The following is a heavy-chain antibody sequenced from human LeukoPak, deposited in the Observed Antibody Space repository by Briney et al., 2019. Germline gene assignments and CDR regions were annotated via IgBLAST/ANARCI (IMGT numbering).Heavy chain of an antibody. CDR2: IIPILGIA. J-gene: IGHJ3*02. V-gene: IGHV1-69*04. D-gene: IGHD3-9*01. CDR3: AREQSRDYDILTGYYDAFDI. CDR1: GGTFSSYA. Sequence: SVKVSCKASGGTFSSYAISWVRQAPGQGLEWMGRIIPILGIANYAQKFQGRVTITADESTSTAYMELSSLRSEDTAVYYCAREQSRDYDILTGYYDAFDIWGQGTMVTVSS.